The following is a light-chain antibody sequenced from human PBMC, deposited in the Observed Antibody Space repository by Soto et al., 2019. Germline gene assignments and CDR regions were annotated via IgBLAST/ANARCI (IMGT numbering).Light chain of an antibody. J-gene: IGKJ1*01. CDR2: KAS. Sequence: DIQMTQSHSTLSGSVGDRVTITCRASQTISSWLAWYQQKPGKAPKLLIYKASTLKSGVTSRFSGSGSGTEFTLTISSLQPDDVATYDCQHYNSYSEAFGQGTKVDIK. V-gene: IGKV1-5*03. CDR3: QHYNSYSEA. CDR1: QTISSW.